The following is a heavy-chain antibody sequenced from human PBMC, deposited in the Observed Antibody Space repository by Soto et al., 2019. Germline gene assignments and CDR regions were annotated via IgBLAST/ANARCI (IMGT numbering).Heavy chain of an antibody. CDR3: ARRVYYNSARFDH. V-gene: IGHV4-39*01. Sequence: SETLSLTCTVSGGSISSNDYYWGWIRQPPGKRQQWIGSIYYSGTTYYNPSLKSRVTISVDTSKNQFSLKLTSVTAADTAVYYCARRVYYNSARFDHWGRGTLVTVSS. CDR2: IYYSGTT. D-gene: IGHD3-10*01. J-gene: IGHJ4*02. CDR1: GGSISSNDYY.